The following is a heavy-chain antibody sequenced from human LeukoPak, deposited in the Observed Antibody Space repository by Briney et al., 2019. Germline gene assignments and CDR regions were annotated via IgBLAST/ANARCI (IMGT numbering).Heavy chain of an antibody. CDR3: ARDNSPHAFDV. CDR1: GFTFSSYE. D-gene: IGHD2/OR15-2a*01. J-gene: IGHJ3*01. Sequence: GGSLRLSCAASGFTFSSYEMNWARQPPGKGREWVSYISSGGGTIYYADSVRGRFTVSRDNAKNSLYLQMNSLRAEDTAVYYCARDNSPHAFDVWGQGTMVTISS. V-gene: IGHV3-48*03. CDR2: ISSGGGTI.